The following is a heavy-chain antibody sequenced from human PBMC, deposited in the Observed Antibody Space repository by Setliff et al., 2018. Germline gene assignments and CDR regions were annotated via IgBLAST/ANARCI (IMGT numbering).Heavy chain of an antibody. Sequence: SVKVSCKASGGTFSSYAISWVRQAPGQGLEWMGGIIPIFGTANYAQKFQGRVTITTDESTSTAYMELSSLSSEDTAVYYCARDERREGGPLGYWGQGTLVTVSS. J-gene: IGHJ4*02. CDR3: ARDERREGGPLGY. CDR1: GGTFSSYA. V-gene: IGHV1-69*05. D-gene: IGHD1-1*01. CDR2: IIPIFGTA.